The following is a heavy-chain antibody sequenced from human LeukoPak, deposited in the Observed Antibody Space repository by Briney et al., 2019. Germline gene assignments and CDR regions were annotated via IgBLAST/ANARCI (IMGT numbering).Heavy chain of an antibody. CDR2: ISSSSSTI. Sequence: GGSLRLSCAASGFTFSSYSMNWVRQAPGKGLEWVSYISSSSSTIYYADSVEGRFTISRDNAKNSLFLQMNSLRAEDTAVYYCARWVYPDYWGQGTLVTVSS. J-gene: IGHJ4*02. CDR3: ARWVYPDY. D-gene: IGHD4-23*01. V-gene: IGHV3-48*01. CDR1: GFTFSSYS.